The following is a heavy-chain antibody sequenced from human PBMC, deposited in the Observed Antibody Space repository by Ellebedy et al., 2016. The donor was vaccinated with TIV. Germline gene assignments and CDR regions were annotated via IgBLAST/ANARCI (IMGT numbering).Heavy chain of an antibody. D-gene: IGHD1-26*01. CDR2: IYYSGST. Sequence: GSLRLSXTVSGGSVSSGSYYWSWIRQPPGKGLEWIGYIYYSGSTNYNPSLKSRVTISVDKSKNQFSLKLSSVTAADTAVYYCARATMGWDEIDYWGQGTLVTVSS. J-gene: IGHJ4*02. CDR1: GGSVSSGSYY. V-gene: IGHV4-61*01. CDR3: ARATMGWDEIDY.